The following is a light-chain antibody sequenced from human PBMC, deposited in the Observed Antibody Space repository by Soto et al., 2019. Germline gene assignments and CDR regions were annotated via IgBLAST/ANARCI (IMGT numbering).Light chain of an antibody. J-gene: IGLJ3*02. V-gene: IGLV1-47*01. Sequence: QLVLTQPPSASGTPGQRVTISCSGSSSNIGSNYVYWYQQLPGTAPKLLIYRNNQRPSGVPDRFSGSKSGTSASLAISGLRSEDEADYDCAAWDDSLSGRVFGGGTKLTVL. CDR3: AAWDDSLSGRV. CDR2: RNN. CDR1: SSNIGSNY.